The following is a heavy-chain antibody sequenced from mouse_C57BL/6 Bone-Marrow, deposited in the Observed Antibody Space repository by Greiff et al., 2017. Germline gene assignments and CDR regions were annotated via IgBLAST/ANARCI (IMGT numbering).Heavy chain of an antibody. CDR2: INPSSGYT. D-gene: IGHD1-1*01. J-gene: IGHJ3*01. Sequence: QVQLQQSGAELARPGASVKMSCKASGYTFTSYTMHWVQQRPGQGLEWIGYINPSSGYTKYNQKFKDKATLTADKSSSTAYMQLSSLTSEDSAVYYCARSRSPAWFAYWGQGTLVTVSA. CDR1: GYTFTSYT. V-gene: IGHV1-4*01. CDR3: ARSRSPAWFAY.